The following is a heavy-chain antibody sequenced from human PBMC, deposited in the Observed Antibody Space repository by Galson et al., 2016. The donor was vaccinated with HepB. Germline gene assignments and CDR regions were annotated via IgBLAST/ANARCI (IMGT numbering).Heavy chain of an antibody. D-gene: IGHD2-2*01. CDR1: GGSISSGGYY. Sequence: LSLTCTVSGGSISSGGYYWSWIRQHSGKGLEWIGYIYYSGSTYYNPSLKSRLAISVDTSKNQFSLKLSSVTAADTAVYYCARYGYCSSTSCYGFDPWGQGTLVTVSS. CDR2: IYYSGST. V-gene: IGHV4-31*03. CDR3: ARYGYCSSTSCYGFDP. J-gene: IGHJ5*02.